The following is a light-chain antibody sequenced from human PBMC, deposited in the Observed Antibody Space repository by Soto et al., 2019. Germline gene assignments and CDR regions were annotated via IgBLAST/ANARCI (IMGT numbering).Light chain of an antibody. V-gene: IGLV2-14*01. J-gene: IGLJ3*02. CDR1: SSDVGGYNY. CDR3: SSYTSSSMGV. CDR2: EVS. Sequence: QSALTQPASVSGSPGQSITISCTGTSSDVGGYNYVSWYQQHPGKAPKLMIYEVSNLPSGVSNRFSGSKSRNTASLTISGLQAEDEADYYCSSYTSSSMGVFGGGTKLTVL.